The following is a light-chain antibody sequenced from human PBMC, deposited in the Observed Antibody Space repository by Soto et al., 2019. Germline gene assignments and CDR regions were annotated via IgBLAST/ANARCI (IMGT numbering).Light chain of an antibody. CDR2: EVS. CDR3: TSYAGDYTWV. Sequence: QSVLTQPPSASGSPGQSVTISCTGTSSDVGGYEYVSWYQQHPGKAPKFMIYEVSKRPSGVPDRFSGSKSGNTATLTVSGLQADDEADYYCTSYAGDYTWVFGGGTKVTVL. CDR1: SSDVGGYEY. V-gene: IGLV2-8*01. J-gene: IGLJ3*02.